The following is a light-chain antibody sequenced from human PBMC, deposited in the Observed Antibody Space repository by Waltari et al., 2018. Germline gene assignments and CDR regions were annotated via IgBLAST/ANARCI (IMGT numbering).Light chain of an antibody. J-gene: IGKJ4*01. V-gene: IGKV3-11*01. CDR2: DAS. Sequence: EIVLTQSPATLSLPPGERATLTCRASQSVTTSLAWYQQKPGQAPRLLIFDASDRATGVPARFSGSGSGTDFTLTISSLEPEDFAVYFCHQRTSWPLTFGGGTQVEFK. CDR3: HQRTSWPLT. CDR1: QSVTTS.